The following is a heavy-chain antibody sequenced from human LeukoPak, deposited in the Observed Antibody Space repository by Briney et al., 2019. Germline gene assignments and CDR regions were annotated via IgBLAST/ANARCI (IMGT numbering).Heavy chain of an antibody. D-gene: IGHD5-18*01. CDR3: ARVRYSYVNPFDY. CDR2: ISSSSNTI. V-gene: IGHV3-48*01. J-gene: IGHJ4*02. Sequence: GGSLRLSCAASGFTFSSYTMHWVRQAPGKGLEWVSYISSSSNTIYYADSVKGRFTISRDNAKSSLYLQMNSLRVEDTAVYHCARVRYSYVNPFDYWGQGTLVTVSS. CDR1: GFTFSSYT.